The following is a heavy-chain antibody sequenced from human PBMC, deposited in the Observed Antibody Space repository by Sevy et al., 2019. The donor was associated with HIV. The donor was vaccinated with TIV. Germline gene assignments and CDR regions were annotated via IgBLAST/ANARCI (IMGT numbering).Heavy chain of an antibody. J-gene: IGHJ4*02. Sequence: SETLSLTCTVSGGSISSSSYYWGWIRQPPGKGLEWIGSIYYSGSTYYNPSLKSRVTISVDTSKNQFSLKLSSVTAADTAVYYCVRSIAAVFSLRPSGFRLDYWGQGTLVTVSS. CDR1: GGSISSSSYY. CDR2: IYYSGST. D-gene: IGHD6-13*01. V-gene: IGHV4-39*01. CDR3: VRSIAAVFSLRPSGFRLDY.